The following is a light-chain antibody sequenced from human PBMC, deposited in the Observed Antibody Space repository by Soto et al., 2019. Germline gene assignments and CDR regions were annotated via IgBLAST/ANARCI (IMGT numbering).Light chain of an antibody. CDR1: QSVSTS. V-gene: IGKV3-11*01. Sequence: EIVLTQSPATLSLSPGERATLSCRASQSVSTSLAWYQHKPGQAPRLLIYHASNRATGIPARFSGSGSGTDFTLTISSLEPEDFAVYFCHQRSDWPITFGQGTRLEIK. CDR3: HQRSDWPIT. J-gene: IGKJ5*01. CDR2: HAS.